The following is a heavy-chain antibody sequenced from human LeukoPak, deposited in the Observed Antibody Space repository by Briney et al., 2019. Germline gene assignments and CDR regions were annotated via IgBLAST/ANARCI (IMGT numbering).Heavy chain of an antibody. D-gene: IGHD1-26*01. V-gene: IGHV4-61*02. CDR1: GGSFSSGSHY. Sequence: SETLSLTCTVSGGSFSSGSHYWSWIRQPAGKGLEWIGRIYTSGSTNYNPSLKSRVTMSVDTSKNQFSLKLSSVTAADTAVYYCARDGPYSGSYSGYFQHWGQGTLVTVSS. J-gene: IGHJ1*01. CDR3: ARDGPYSGSYSGYFQH. CDR2: IYTSGST.